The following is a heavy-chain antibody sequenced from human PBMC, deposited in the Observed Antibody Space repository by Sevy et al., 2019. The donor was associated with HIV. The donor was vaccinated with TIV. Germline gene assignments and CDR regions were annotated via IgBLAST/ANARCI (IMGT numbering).Heavy chain of an antibody. Sequence: GGSLRLSCAASGFTFSSYAMNWVRQAPGKGLEWVSSINAISSNKYYADSVKGRFTISRDNAVNSLYLQMNSVRAEDTAVYYCARELFSGGNAVYGYWGQGTLVTVSS. CDR3: ARELFSGGNAVYGY. V-gene: IGHV3-21*01. J-gene: IGHJ4*02. CDR2: INAISSNK. D-gene: IGHD2-15*01. CDR1: GFTFSSYA.